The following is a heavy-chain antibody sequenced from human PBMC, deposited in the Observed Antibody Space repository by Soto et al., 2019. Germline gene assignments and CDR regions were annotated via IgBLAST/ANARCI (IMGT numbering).Heavy chain of an antibody. D-gene: IGHD6-25*01. J-gene: IGHJ6*02. Sequence: SETLSLTCSVSGADINTYSWTWIRQPAGKGLEWIGRIYTSASINYNPSLKGRVTLSVDTSTNQVSLRLASVTAAETTIYYCARDRAAAYNFYYGMDVWGQGTTVTVSS. CDR2: IYTSASI. CDR1: GADINTYS. V-gene: IGHV4-4*07. CDR3: ARDRAAAYNFYYGMDV.